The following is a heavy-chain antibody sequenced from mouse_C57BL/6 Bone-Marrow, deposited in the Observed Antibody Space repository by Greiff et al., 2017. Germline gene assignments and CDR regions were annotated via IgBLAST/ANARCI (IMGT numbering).Heavy chain of an antibody. CDR1: GYAFSSYW. CDR2: IYPGDGDT. J-gene: IGHJ2*01. Sequence: VKLMESGAELVKPGASVKISCKASGYAFSSYWMNWVKQRPGKGLEWIGQIYPGDGDTNYNGKFKGKATLTADKSSSTAYMQLSSLTSEDSAVYFCARSPPITTVVARDYWGQGTTLTVSS. D-gene: IGHD1-1*01. V-gene: IGHV1-80*01. CDR3: ARSPPITTVVARDY.